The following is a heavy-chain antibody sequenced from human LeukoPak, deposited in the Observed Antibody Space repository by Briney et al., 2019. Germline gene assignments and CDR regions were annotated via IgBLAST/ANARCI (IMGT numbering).Heavy chain of an antibody. CDR2: ISAYNGNT. CDR3: ARGSGQYSSGWYGDEDNWFDP. D-gene: IGHD6-19*01. V-gene: IGHV1-18*01. J-gene: IGHJ5*02. Sequence: ASVKVSCKASGYTFTSYGISWVRQAPGQGPEWMGWISAYNGNTNYAQKLQGRVTMTTDTSTSTAYMELRSLRSDDTAVYYCARGSGQYSSGWYGDEDNWFDPWGQGTLVTVSS. CDR1: GYTFTSYG.